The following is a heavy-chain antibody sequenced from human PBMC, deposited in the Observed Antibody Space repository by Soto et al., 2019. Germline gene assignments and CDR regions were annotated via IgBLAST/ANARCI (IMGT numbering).Heavy chain of an antibody. CDR1: GFTFSNYG. J-gene: IGHJ6*02. Sequence: VGSLRLYCAASGFTFSNYGMHWVRQAPGKGLEWVALISHDGSNKYDADSVKGRFTISRDNSKSTLYLQMNSLRAEDTAVYYCAKSLATSGVRRYGMDVWGQGSTVMVSS. D-gene: IGHD3-3*01. CDR2: ISHDGSNK. CDR3: AKSLATSGVRRYGMDV. V-gene: IGHV3-30*18.